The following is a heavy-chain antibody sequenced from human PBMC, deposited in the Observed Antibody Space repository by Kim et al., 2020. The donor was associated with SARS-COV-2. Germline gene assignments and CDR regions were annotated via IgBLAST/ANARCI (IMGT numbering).Heavy chain of an antibody. CDR2: IKSKAVGGTT. CDR1: GFPFADAW. D-gene: IGHD2-2*01. Sequence: WGSLRLSCAVSGFPFADAWMSWVRQAPGKGLEWVGRIKSKAVGGTTDYAAPVKGRFTISRDDSENMLFLQMNTLKTEDTAVYYCTSDRGVPADCWGQGTLVTVSS. V-gene: IGHV3-15*01. CDR3: TSDRGVPADC. J-gene: IGHJ4*02.